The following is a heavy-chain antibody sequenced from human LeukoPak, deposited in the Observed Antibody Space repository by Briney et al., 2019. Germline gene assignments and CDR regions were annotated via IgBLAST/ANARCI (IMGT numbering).Heavy chain of an antibody. CDR2: INQDGSVK. J-gene: IGHJ4*02. Sequence: GGSLRRSCADSGITFSTYWMSWVRQAPGKGLEWVANINQDGSVKHYVDSVKGRFTISRDNAKNSLYLQMNSLRAEDTAVYYCARGPNSNWSGLDFWGQGTLLTVSS. CDR1: GITFSTYW. V-gene: IGHV3-7*03. D-gene: IGHD6-6*01. CDR3: ARGPNSNWSGLDF.